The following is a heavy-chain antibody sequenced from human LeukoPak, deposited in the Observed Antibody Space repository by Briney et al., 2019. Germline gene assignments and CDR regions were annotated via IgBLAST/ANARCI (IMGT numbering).Heavy chain of an antibody. D-gene: IGHD6-19*01. CDR2: IYYSGST. CDR3: ARLNSLGYSSGWYPDY. J-gene: IGHJ4*02. V-gene: IGHV4-38-2*02. CDR1: GYSISSDYY. Sequence: PSETLSLTCTVSGYSISSDYYWGWIRQPPGKGLEWIGSIYYSGSTYYNPSLKSRVTISVDTSKNQFSLKLSSVTAADTAVYYCARLNSLGYSSGWYPDYWGQGTLVTVSS.